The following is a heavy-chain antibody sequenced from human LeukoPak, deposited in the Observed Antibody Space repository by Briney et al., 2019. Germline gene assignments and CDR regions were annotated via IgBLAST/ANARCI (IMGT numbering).Heavy chain of an antibody. CDR2: IRSKADSYAT. CDR1: GFTFSGSA. J-gene: IGHJ4*02. V-gene: IGHV3-73*01. CDR3: RAAADLNHY. Sequence: GGSLRLSCAASGFTFSGSAMHWVRQASGKGLEWLGRIRSKADSYATAYAASVKGRFIVSRDDSKNTAYLQMNSLTTEDTAVYYCRAAADLNHYWGQGTLVTVSS. D-gene: IGHD6-13*01.